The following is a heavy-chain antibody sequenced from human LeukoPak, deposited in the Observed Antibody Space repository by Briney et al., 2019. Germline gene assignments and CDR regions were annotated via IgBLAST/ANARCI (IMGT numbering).Heavy chain of an antibody. CDR1: GFDLSRYW. CDR2: SHNDGNSV. J-gene: IGHJ4*02. V-gene: IGHV3-74*01. Sequence: GGSLRLSCAASGFDLSRYWMPWVRQVPGKGVVWVSHSHNDGNSVSYADSVKGRFTVSRDNAKNTLYLQMNRLRAEDAAVYYCVRHNYGYDYWGQGTQVTVSS. CDR3: VRHNYGYDY. D-gene: IGHD3-10*01.